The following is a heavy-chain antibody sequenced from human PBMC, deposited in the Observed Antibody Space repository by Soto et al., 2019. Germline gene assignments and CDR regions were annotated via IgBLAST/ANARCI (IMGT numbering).Heavy chain of an antibody. CDR2: ISGGGAST. V-gene: IGHV3-23*01. CDR3: AKGQRFSAYYYGMDV. Sequence: EVQLSESGGGLVQPGGSLRLSCAVSGFSFAGYAMSWVRQAPGKGLEWVSGISGGGASTYYAGSVKGRFTISRDNSGYTVYLQMNSLIAEDTAVYYCAKGQRFSAYYYGMDVWGQGTAVTVSS. CDR1: GFSFAGYA. J-gene: IGHJ6*02. D-gene: IGHD2-2*01.